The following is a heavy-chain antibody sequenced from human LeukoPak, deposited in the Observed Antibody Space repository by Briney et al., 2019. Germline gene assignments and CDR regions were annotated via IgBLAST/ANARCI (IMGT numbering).Heavy chain of an antibody. CDR3: AEADSSQIPDC. CDR2: INHSGST. V-gene: IGHV4-34*01. Sequence: SETLSLTCAVYGGSFSGYYWSWIRQPPGKGLEWIGEINHSGSTNYNPSLTSRVTISVDTPKNQFSLKLSSVTAADTAVYYCAEADSSQIPDCWGQGTLVTVSS. CDR1: GGSFSGYY. D-gene: IGHD2-15*01. J-gene: IGHJ4*02.